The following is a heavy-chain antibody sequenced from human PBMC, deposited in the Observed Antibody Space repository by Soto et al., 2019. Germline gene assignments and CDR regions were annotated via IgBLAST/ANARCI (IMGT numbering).Heavy chain of an antibody. Sequence: QVQLQQWGAGLLKPSETLSLTCAVYGGSFSGYYWSWIRQPPGKGLEWIGEINHSGSTNYNPSLKRRVTIPVDTSKNQFSLTLRSVTAADTAVYYCARGSVVFSPWGQGTLVTVSS. CDR2: INHSGST. V-gene: IGHV4-34*01. CDR1: GGSFSGYY. J-gene: IGHJ4*02. CDR3: ARGSVVFSP. D-gene: IGHD2-15*01.